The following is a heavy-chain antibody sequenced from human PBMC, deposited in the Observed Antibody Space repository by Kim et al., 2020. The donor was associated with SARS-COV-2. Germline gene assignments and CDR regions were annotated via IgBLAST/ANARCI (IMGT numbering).Heavy chain of an antibody. CDR1: GGSITSVGYY. Sequence: SETLSLTCSVSGGSITSVGYYWSWIRHLPGKGLEWIGYIYYSGSTYSHPLPKSRLSISLDTSNNRFSLTFTSMTAADTAIYYCARRAGRFFVTVFSFNI. CDR2: IYYSGST. J-gene: IGHJ3*02. V-gene: IGHV4-31*03. D-gene: IGHD4-17*01. CDR3: ARRAGRFFVTVFSFNI.